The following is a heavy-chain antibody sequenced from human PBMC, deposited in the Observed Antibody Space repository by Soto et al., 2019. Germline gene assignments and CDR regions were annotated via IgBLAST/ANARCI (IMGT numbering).Heavy chain of an antibody. V-gene: IGHV4-31*03. J-gene: IGHJ6*02. Sequence: SETLSLTCTVSGGSISSGGYYWSWIRQHPGKGLEWIGYIYYSGSTYYNPSLKSRVTISVDTSKNQFSLKLSSVTAADTAVYYCARGLKGSGSYYNRPEYYGMDGWGQRTTVTVSS. D-gene: IGHD3-10*01. CDR1: GGSISSGGYY. CDR2: IYYSGST. CDR3: ARGLKGSGSYYNRPEYYGMDG.